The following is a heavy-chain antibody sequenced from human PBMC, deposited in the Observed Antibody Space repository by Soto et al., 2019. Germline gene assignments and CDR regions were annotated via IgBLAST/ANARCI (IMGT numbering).Heavy chain of an antibody. V-gene: IGHV2-5*02. CDR1: GFSPRPSGVG. CDR3: AHRPRGTGYYYGP. J-gene: IGHJ5*02. CDR2: IYWDDDK. D-gene: IGHD3-22*01. Sequence: QITLKESGHTLVKPPQTLTLTYTLSGFSPRPSGVGVAWIRHPPGKALEWLALIYWDDDKRYNPSLKSRLTMTKETYKNQVFLTMTYMVPVYTATYYWAHRPRGTGYYYGPWGQGTLVTVSS.